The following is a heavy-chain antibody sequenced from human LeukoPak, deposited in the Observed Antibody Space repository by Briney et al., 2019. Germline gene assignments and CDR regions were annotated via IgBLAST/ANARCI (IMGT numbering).Heavy chain of an antibody. D-gene: IGHD3-22*01. J-gene: IGHJ1*01. CDR1: GFTFSRYW. CDR3: ATGNYYDSRGYYTFGH. V-gene: IGHV3-74*01. CDR2: INGDGSTT. Sequence: GGSLRLSCAASGFTFSRYWMHWVRQAPGKGLVWVSRINGDGSTTSYADSVKGGFTISRDNAKNTLYLQMNSLRTEDTAVYYCATGNYYDSRGYYTFGHWGQGTLVTVSS.